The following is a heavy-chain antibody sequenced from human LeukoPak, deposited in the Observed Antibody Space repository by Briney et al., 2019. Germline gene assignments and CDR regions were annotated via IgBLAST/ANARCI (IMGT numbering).Heavy chain of an antibody. D-gene: IGHD2-15*01. J-gene: IGHJ5*02. CDR2: ISAYNGNT. CDR3: ARVRPPKNVVVVAAGGLSRPAKNWFDP. Sequence: ASVKVSCKASGYTFTSYGISWVRQAPGQGLEWMGWISAYNGNTNYAQKLQGRVTMTTDTSTSTAYMELRSLRSDDTAVYYCARVRPPKNVVVVAAGGLSRPAKNWFDPWGQGTLVTVSS. CDR1: GYTFTSYG. V-gene: IGHV1-18*01.